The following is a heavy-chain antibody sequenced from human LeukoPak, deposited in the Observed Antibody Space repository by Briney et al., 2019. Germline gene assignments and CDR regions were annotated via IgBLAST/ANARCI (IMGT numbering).Heavy chain of an antibody. V-gene: IGHV1-69*13. Sequence: SVKVSCKATGRSFSSYGISRVRQATGQGLEWMGGIIPIFGTANYAQKFQGRVTITADESTSTAYMELSSLRSEDTAVYYCARDLNSGSDYWGQGTLVTVSS. CDR2: IIPIFGTA. D-gene: IGHD1-26*01. J-gene: IGHJ4*02. CDR3: ARDLNSGSDY. CDR1: GRSFSSYG.